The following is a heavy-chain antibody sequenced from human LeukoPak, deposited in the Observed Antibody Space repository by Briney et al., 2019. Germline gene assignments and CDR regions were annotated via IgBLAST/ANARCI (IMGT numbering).Heavy chain of an antibody. CDR3: ARSHPPAYSSSWFRSFDI. J-gene: IGHJ3*02. CDR1: GGSISSYY. CDR2: IYYSGST. V-gene: IGHV4-59*01. Sequence: SETLSLTCTVSGGSISSYYWSWIRQPPGKGLEWIGYIYYSGSTNYNPPLKSRVTISVDTSKNQFSLKLSSVTAADTAVYYCARSHPPAYSSSWFRSFDIWGQGTMVTVSS. D-gene: IGHD6-13*01.